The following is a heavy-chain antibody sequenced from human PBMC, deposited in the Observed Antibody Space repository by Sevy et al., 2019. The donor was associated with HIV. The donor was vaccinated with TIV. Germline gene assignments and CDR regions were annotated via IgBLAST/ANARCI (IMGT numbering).Heavy chain of an antibody. CDR1: GFTFSSYD. V-gene: IGHV3-13*01. Sequence: GGSLRLSCAASGFTFSSYDMHWVRQATGKGLEWVSAIGTAGDTYYPGSVKGRFTISRENAKNSLYLQMNSLRVGDTPVYYCARAYSSCWYDYWGQGTLVTVSS. D-gene: IGHD6-19*01. CDR2: IGTAGDT. CDR3: ARAYSSCWYDY. J-gene: IGHJ4*02.